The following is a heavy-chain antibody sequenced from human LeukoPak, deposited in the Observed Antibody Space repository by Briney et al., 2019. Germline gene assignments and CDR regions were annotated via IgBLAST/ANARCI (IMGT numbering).Heavy chain of an antibody. CDR3: ARDPYYYGSGSPSGAYYYGMDV. CDR2: ISSSGSTI. Sequence: GGSLRLSCAASGFTFSDYYMSWIRQAPGKGLEWVSYISSSGSTIYYADSVKGRFTISRDNAKNSLYLQMNSLRAEDTAVYYCARDPYYYGSGSPSGAYYYGMDVWGQGTTVTVSS. D-gene: IGHD3-10*01. J-gene: IGHJ6*02. V-gene: IGHV3-11*01. CDR1: GFTFSDYY.